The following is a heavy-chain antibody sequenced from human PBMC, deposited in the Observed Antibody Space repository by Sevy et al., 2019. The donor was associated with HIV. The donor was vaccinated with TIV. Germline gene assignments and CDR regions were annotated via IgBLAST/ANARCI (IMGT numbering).Heavy chain of an antibody. J-gene: IGHJ3*02. D-gene: IGHD1-7*01. V-gene: IGHV1-2*02. CDR3: ARPSDGTTHDGFDI. CDR1: GYTFTGYY. Sequence: ASVKVSCKASGYTFTGYYIHWVRQAPGQGLEWMGWISPNSGGTNYAQKFQDRVTMTRDMSASTAYMELSGLRSDDTAVFYCARPSDGTTHDGFDIWGQGTMVTVSS. CDR2: ISPNSGGT.